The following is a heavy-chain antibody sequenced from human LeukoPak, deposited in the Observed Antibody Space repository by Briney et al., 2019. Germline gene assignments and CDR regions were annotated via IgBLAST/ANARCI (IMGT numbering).Heavy chain of an antibody. CDR1: GYTFTSYG. CDR2: MNPNSGNT. Sequence: ASVKVSCKASGYTFTSYGINWVRQATGQGLEWMGWMNPNSGNTGYAQKFQGRVTMTRNTSISTAYMELSSLRSEDTAVYYCARGRPRRFWRFDPWGQGTLVTVSS. V-gene: IGHV1-8*01. J-gene: IGHJ5*02. CDR3: ARGRPRRFWRFDP.